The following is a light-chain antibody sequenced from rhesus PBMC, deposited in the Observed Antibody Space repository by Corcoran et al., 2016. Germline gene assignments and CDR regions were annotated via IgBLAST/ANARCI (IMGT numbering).Light chain of an antibody. Sequence: DIQLTQSPSSLSASVGDKVTITCHASQGISSWLAWYQQKPGKAPKPLFSYATNLTSGVPSRFSGSGSRTEYTLTISILQPEDFATYYYQQYSVLAYSFGQGTKVEIK. CDR3: QQYSVLAYS. CDR1: QGISSW. V-gene: IGKV1-19*01. CDR2: YAT. J-gene: IGKJ2*01.